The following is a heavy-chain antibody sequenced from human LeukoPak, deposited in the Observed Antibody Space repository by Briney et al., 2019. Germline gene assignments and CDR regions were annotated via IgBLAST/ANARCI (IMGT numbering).Heavy chain of an antibody. CDR2: INHSGSTS. V-gene: IGHV4-34*01. J-gene: IGHJ4*02. D-gene: IGHD3-3*01. CDR1: GESFSGYF. Sequence: KPSETLSLTCAVYGESFSGYFWNWIRQPPGKGLEWIGEINHSGSTSNHNPSLKSRVTMSVDTSKNQFSLKLSSVTAADTAVYYCARHSTFFGVVIIKGRVRGPFDYWGQGTLVTVSS. CDR3: ARHSTFFGVVIIKGRVRGPFDY.